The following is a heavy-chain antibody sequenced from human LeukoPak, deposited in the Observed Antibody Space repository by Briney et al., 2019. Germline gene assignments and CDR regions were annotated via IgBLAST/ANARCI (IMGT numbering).Heavy chain of an antibody. CDR2: ISAYNGNT. CDR1: GYTFTSYG. V-gene: IGHV1-18*01. J-gene: IGHJ4*02. D-gene: IGHD6-13*01. CDR3: ARDPRRGQQLVHFDY. Sequence: ASVKVSCKASGYTFTSYGISWVRQAPGQGLGWVSWISAYNGNTHYAQNLQGRVTITTDTSTSTANTEMRRLRSDDTAVYYCARDPRRGQQLVHFDYWGQGTLVTVSS.